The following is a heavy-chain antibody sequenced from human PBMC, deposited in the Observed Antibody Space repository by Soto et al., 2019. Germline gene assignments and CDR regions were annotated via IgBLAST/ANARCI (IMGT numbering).Heavy chain of an antibody. V-gene: IGHV3-23*01. CDR3: ARRSSGWQVLDY. CDR1: GFTFSSYA. D-gene: IGHD6-19*01. J-gene: IGHJ4*02. Sequence: EVQLLESGGGLVQPGGSLRLSCAASGFTFSSYAMSWVRQAPGKGLEWVSAISNSGGSTYYADSVKGRFTISRDNSKNTLYLEMTSLRAEDTAVYYRARRSSGWQVLDYWGQGTLVTVSS. CDR2: ISNSGGST.